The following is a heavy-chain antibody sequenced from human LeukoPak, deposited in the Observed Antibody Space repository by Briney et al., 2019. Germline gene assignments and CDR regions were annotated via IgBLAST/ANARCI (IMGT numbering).Heavy chain of an antibody. J-gene: IGHJ4*02. D-gene: IGHD3-10*01. CDR1: GGSFSGYY. V-gene: IGHV4-34*01. CDR3: ARRPTQLLGEFDY. Sequence: SETLSLTCAVYGGSFSGYYWSWIRQPPGKGLEWIGEINHSGSTNYNPSLKSRVTISVDTSKNQFSLKLSSVTAADTAVYYCARRPTQLLGEFDYWGQGTLVTVFS. CDR2: INHSGST.